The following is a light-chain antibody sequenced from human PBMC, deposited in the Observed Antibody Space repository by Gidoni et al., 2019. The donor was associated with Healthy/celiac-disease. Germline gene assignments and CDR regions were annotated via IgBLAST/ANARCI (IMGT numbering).Light chain of an antibody. Sequence: DIVMTQSPDSLAVSLGEPTTINCTSSQSVLSSSNNKNYLAWYQQQPGQPPKLLIYWASTRESGVPDRFSGSGSGTDFTLTISSLQAEDVAVYYCQQYYRIPYTFGQGTKLEIK. CDR2: WAS. CDR3: QQYYRIPYT. CDR1: QSVLSSSNNKNY. J-gene: IGKJ2*01. V-gene: IGKV4-1*01.